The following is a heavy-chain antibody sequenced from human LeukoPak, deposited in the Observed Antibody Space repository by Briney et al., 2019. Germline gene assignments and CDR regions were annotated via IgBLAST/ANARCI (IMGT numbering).Heavy chain of an antibody. CDR3: ARGDGSSWFS. Sequence: SETLSLTCAVYGGSFSGYYWSWIRQPPGKGLEWIGEINHSGSTNYNPSLKSRVTISVDTSKNQFSLKLSSVTAADTAVCHCARGDGSSWFSWGQGTLVTVSS. D-gene: IGHD6-13*01. CDR2: INHSGST. V-gene: IGHV4-34*01. CDR1: GGSFSGYY. J-gene: IGHJ5*02.